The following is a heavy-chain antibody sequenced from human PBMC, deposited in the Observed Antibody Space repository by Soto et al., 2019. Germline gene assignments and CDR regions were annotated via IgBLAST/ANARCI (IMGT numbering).Heavy chain of an antibody. CDR3: TTGSSGWSQGGFDP. J-gene: IGHJ5*02. CDR2: IKSKTDGGTT. D-gene: IGHD6-19*01. Sequence: VQLVESGGGLVKPGGSLRLSCAASGFTFSNAWMSWVRQAPGKGLEWGGRIKSKTDGGTTDYAAPVKGRFTISRDDSKNTLYLQMNSLKTEDTAVYYCTTGSSGWSQGGFDPWGQGTLVTVSS. V-gene: IGHV3-15*05. CDR1: GFTFSNAW.